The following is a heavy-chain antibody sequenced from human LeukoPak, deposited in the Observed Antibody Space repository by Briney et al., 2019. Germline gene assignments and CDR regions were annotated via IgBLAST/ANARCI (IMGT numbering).Heavy chain of an antibody. D-gene: IGHD4-17*01. V-gene: IGHV3-23*01. Sequence: GGSLRLSCAASGFTFTSYAMSWVRQAPGKGLEWVSTLSGSGSSTYYADSVKGRFTISRDNSKNTLYLQMNSLRAEDTAMYYCAKAARTTVTYSFDSWGQGTLVTVSS. CDR1: GFTFTSYA. CDR2: LSGSGSST. J-gene: IGHJ4*02. CDR3: AKAARTTVTYSFDS.